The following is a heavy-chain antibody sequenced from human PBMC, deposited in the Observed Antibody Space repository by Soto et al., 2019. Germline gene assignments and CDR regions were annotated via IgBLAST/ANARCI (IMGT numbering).Heavy chain of an antibody. CDR2: ISAYNGNT. Sequence: GASVKVSCKASGYTFTSYGISWVRQAPGQGLEWMGWISAYNGNTNYAQKLQGRVTMTTDTSTSTAYMELRSLRSDDTAVYYCARAGXRYFDWLPLGPRHAFDIWGQGTMVTVSS. CDR3: ARAGXRYFDWLPLGPRHAFDI. D-gene: IGHD3-9*01. V-gene: IGHV1-18*01. CDR1: GYTFTSYG. J-gene: IGHJ3*02.